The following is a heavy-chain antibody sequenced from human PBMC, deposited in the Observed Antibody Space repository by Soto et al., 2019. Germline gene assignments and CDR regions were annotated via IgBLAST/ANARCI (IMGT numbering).Heavy chain of an antibody. V-gene: IGHV1-69*02. CDR2: INPILSLS. J-gene: IGHJ4*02. D-gene: IGHD3-10*01. CDR1: GDTFNFYS. CDR3: ASSYGSGYRAFDS. Sequence: QVQLVHSGAEVKKPGSSVRVSCKASGDTFNFYSINWVRQAPGLGLEWMGRINPILSLSNYAPRFQGRVTMIADKSTTTAYMELSSLRSEDTDMYYCASSYGSGYRAFDSWGQGALVTVSS.